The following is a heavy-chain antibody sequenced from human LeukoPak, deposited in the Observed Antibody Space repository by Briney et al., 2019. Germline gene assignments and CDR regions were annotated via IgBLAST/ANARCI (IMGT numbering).Heavy chain of an antibody. CDR2: ISNYFGAT. CDR3: ARDSDYSGNGNGDWFDP. V-gene: IGHV1-18*04. J-gene: IGHJ5*02. CDR1: GFRFSSFG. Sequence: ASVNVSCKASGFRFSSFGVSWVRQAPGQGLEWMGWISNYFGATHYAEKFEDRITMTVDTSTTTVYMELRSLKYDDTAIYYCARDSDYSGNGNGDWFDPWGQGTVVTVSS. D-gene: IGHD4-11*01.